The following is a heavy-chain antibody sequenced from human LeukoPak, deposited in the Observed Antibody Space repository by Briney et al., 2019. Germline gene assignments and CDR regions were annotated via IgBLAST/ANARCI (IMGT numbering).Heavy chain of an antibody. D-gene: IGHD3-9*01. Sequence: ASVKVSCKASGYTFTGYYMHWVRQAPGQGLEWMGWINPNSGGTNYAQKFQGRVTMTRDTSISTAYMELSRLRSDDTAVYYCARVLNLRFGWLSPSNWFDPWGQGTLVTVSS. J-gene: IGHJ5*02. CDR3: ARVLNLRFGWLSPSNWFDP. CDR1: GYTFTGYY. CDR2: INPNSGGT. V-gene: IGHV1-2*02.